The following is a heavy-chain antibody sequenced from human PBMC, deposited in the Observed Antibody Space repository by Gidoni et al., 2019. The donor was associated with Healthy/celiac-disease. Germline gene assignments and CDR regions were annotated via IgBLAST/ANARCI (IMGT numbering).Heavy chain of an antibody. CDR1: GGSFSGYY. CDR3: ARGLRPPPRMYCSGGSCYSSWFDP. J-gene: IGHJ5*02. Sequence: QVPLQQWGAGLLKPSETLYLTSAVYGGSFSGYYWSWLSTPPGTGLEWNGEINHSASTHCNPSLKSLLTISVDTSKNQFSLKLSSVTAADTAVYYCARGLRPPPRMYCSGGSCYSSWFDPWGQGTLVTVSS. D-gene: IGHD2-15*01. CDR2: INHSAST. V-gene: IGHV4-34*01.